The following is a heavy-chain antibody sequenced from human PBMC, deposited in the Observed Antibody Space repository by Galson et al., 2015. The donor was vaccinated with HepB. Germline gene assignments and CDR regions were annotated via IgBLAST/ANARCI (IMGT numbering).Heavy chain of an antibody. V-gene: IGHV3-30*04. J-gene: IGHJ6*02. D-gene: IGHD2-2*03. Sequence: SLRLSCAASGFTFSSYAMHWVRQAPGKGLEWVAVISYDGSNKYYADSVKGRFTISRDNSKNTLYLQMNSLRAEDTAVYYCARDDGYCSSTSCYALYYYYGMGVWGQGTTVTVSS. CDR1: GFTFSSYA. CDR3: ARDDGYCSSTSCYALYYYYGMGV. CDR2: ISYDGSNK.